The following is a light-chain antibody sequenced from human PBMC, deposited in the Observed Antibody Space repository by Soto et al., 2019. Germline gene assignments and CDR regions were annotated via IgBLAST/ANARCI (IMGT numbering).Light chain of an antibody. J-gene: IGKJ1*01. CDR2: GAS. CDR3: QQYGDSSWT. CDR1: QSVSSNY. Sequence: EIVLTQSPGTLSLSPGDRATLSCRASQSVSSNYLAWYQQQKPGQAPRLLIYGASSRAAGVPDRFSGSGSGTDFTLAISRLEPEDFAVYYCQQYGDSSWTFDQGTKVEIK. V-gene: IGKV3-20*01.